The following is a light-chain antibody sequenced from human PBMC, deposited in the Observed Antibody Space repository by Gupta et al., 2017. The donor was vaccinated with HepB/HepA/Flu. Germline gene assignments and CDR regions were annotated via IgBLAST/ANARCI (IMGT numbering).Light chain of an antibody. Sequence: SYELTQSPSVSVSPGQTASITCSGDKLGVKYASWYQQKPGQSPVLVIYENKKRPSGLPERFSGSISGNTATLTIGGTQAMDEADYYCQAWDSGTVVFGGGTKLTVL. V-gene: IGLV3-1*01. CDR2: ENK. CDR3: QAWDSGTVV. J-gene: IGLJ3*02. CDR1: KLGVKY.